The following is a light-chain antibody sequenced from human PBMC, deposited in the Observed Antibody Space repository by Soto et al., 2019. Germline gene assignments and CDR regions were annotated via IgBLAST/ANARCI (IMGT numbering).Light chain of an antibody. V-gene: IGKV3-20*01. CDR3: QQYVSSPLT. Sequence: DIVLTQSPGTLSLSPGERAALSCGASQSLSNNFLAWYQQKPGQAPRLLISGASSRATGIPDRFSGSGSGTDFTLTISRLEPEDFAVYYCQQYVSSPLTFGGGTKVDIK. CDR1: QSLSNNF. CDR2: GAS. J-gene: IGKJ4*01.